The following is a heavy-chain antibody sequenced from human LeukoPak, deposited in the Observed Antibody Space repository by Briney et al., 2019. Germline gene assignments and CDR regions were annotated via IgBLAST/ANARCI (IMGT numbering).Heavy chain of an antibody. CDR2: IYYSGST. Sequence: SETLSLTCTVSGGSISSYYWSWIRQPPGKGLEWIGYIYYSGSTNYNPSLKSRVTISVDTSKNQFSLKLSSVTAADTAVYYCARGYDYVWGSHRALGYWGQGTLVTVPS. D-gene: IGHD3-16*02. V-gene: IGHV4-59*01. J-gene: IGHJ4*02. CDR1: GGSISSYY. CDR3: ARGYDYVWGSHRALGY.